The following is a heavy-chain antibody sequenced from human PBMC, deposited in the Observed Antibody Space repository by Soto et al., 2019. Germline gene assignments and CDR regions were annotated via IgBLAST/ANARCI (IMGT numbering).Heavy chain of an antibody. D-gene: IGHD3-22*01. CDR2: MWYDGTNK. CDR1: GFTFSTYV. V-gene: IGHV3-33*01. CDR3: AREVSGSGYYDY. Sequence: GGSLRLSCAASGFTFSTYVIHWVRQAPGKGLEWVAVMWYDGTNKYYADSVKGRFTISRDNSKNTLYLQMNSLRAEDTAVYYCAREVSGSGYYDYWGQGTLVTLSS. J-gene: IGHJ4*02.